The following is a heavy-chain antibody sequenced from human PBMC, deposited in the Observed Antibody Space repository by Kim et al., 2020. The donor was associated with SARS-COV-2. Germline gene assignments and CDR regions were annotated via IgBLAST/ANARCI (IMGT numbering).Heavy chain of an antibody. D-gene: IGHD6-19*01. J-gene: IGHJ4*02. Sequence: ADSGKGPFTISRDQAKNSLYLQMNNLRAEDTALYYCAKGRVVAGTLTPFDYWGQGTLVTVSS. CDR3: AKGRVVAGTLTPFDY. V-gene: IGHV3-9*01.